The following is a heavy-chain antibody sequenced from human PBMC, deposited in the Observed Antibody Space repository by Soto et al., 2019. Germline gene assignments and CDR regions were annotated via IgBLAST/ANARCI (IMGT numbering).Heavy chain of an antibody. Sequence: PGRSLRLSCAASGFTLSSFWMSWVRQAPGKGLEWVASIKQDGSEKTYVDSVKGRFSISRDNAKNSLYLQMNSLRAEDAAVYYCASYRTLGCWGQGTPVTGSS. D-gene: IGHD1-26*01. V-gene: IGHV3-7*03. CDR3: ASYRTLGC. CDR1: GFTLSSFW. CDR2: IKQDGSEK. J-gene: IGHJ4*02.